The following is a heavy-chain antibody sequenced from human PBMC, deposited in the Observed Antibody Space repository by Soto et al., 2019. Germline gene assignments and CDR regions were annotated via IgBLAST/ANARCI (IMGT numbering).Heavy chain of an antibody. CDR1: GGSFSGYY. D-gene: IGHD2-15*01. V-gene: IGHV4-34*01. CDR3: ARGPRGYCSGGSCSSGGWFDP. CDR2: INHSGST. Sequence: SETLSLTCAVYGGSFSGYYWSWIRQPPGKGLEWIGEINHSGSTNYNPSLKSRVTISVDTSKNQFSLKLSSATAADTAVYYCARGPRGYCSGGSCSSGGWFDPWGQGTLVTVSS. J-gene: IGHJ5*02.